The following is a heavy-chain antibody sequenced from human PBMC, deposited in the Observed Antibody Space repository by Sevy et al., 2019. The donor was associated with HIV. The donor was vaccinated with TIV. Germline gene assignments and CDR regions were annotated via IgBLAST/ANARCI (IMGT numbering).Heavy chain of an antibody. CDR2: IWYDGSNY. Sequence: GGSLRLSCAASGFTFSNYGMHWVRQAPGKGLEWVAVIWYDGSNYEYADSVKGRFTVSRDNSKNTLYLEMKSLRPEDTALYFCAKDFDSIAMPAFPDNWGQGTLVTVSS. V-gene: IGHV3-33*03. J-gene: IGHJ4*02. CDR1: GFTFSNYG. D-gene: IGHD3-9*01. CDR3: AKDFDSIAMPAFPDN.